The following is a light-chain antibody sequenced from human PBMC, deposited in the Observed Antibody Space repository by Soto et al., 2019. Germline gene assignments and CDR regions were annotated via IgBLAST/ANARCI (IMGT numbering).Light chain of an antibody. Sequence: EIVLTQSPGTLSVSPGERATLSCRASQSISSNYLAWYQQKPGQAPSLLIYGASSRATGIPDRFSGSGSGTXFTLTISRLEPEDSAIYYCQQYGSWTFGQGTKVEIK. V-gene: IGKV3-20*01. CDR3: QQYGSWT. J-gene: IGKJ1*01. CDR1: QSISSNY. CDR2: GAS.